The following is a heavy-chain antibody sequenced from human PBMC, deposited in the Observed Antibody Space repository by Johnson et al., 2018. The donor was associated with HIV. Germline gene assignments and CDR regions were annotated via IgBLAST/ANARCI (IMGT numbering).Heavy chain of an antibody. J-gene: IGHJ3*02. CDR2: IWYDGRNK. CDR3: AKPSTESAFDI. Sequence: QVQLVESGGGVVQPGRSLRLSCAASGFTFSSSGMHWVRQAPGKGLEWVAVIWYDGRNKYYADSVKGRFTISRDNSKNTLYLQMNSLRAEDTAVYYCAKPSTESAFDIWGQGTMVTVSS. D-gene: IGHD1-1*01. V-gene: IGHV3-33*06. CDR1: GFTFSSSG.